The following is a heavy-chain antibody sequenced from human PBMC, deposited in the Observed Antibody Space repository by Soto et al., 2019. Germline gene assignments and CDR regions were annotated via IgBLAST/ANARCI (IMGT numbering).Heavy chain of an antibody. V-gene: IGHV1-18*04. CDR3: ARVVLEWLPTSGFDY. D-gene: IGHD3-3*01. CDR2: ITADNGNT. Sequence: GASVEVSCKASGYSFTSYGITWVRQAPGQGLEWLGWITADNGNTNYAQKFQGRAIMTTDTSTNTAYMELRSLRFDDTAAYYCARVVLEWLPTSGFDYWGQGSLVTVSS. CDR1: GYSFTSYG. J-gene: IGHJ4*02.